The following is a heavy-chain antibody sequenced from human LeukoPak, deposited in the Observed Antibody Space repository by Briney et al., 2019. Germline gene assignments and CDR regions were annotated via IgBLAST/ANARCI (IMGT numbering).Heavy chain of an antibody. CDR1: GYTFTSYA. CDR3: ARGRGTGGSNRDFYFYYYMDV. Sequence: ASVKVSCKASGYTFTSYAMHWVRQAPGQRLEWMGWINGGNGNTKYSQKSQGRVTITRDTSAGTAYMELTSLRSEDMAVYYCARGRGTGGSNRDFYFYYYMDVWGNGTTVIVSS. CDR2: INGGNGNT. V-gene: IGHV1-3*01. J-gene: IGHJ6*03. D-gene: IGHD6-13*01.